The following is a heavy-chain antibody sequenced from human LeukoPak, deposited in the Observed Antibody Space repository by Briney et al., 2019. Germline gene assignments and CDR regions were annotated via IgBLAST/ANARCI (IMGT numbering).Heavy chain of an antibody. CDR3: ARAMSTFGGVRNYFDS. CDR1: GFTFSGHN. CDR2: VSISSGTI. J-gene: IGHJ4*02. Sequence: GGSLRLSCSASGFTFSGHNMNWVRQAPGKGLEWISFVSISSGTIYYADSVKGRFRISRDNAKSSLDLEMNSLRAEDTAVYYCARAMSTFGGVRNYFDSWGQGTLVTVSS. V-gene: IGHV3-48*04. D-gene: IGHD3-16*01.